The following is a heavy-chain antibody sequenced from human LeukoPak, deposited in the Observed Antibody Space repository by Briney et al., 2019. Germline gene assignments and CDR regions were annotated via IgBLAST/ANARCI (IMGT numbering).Heavy chain of an antibody. D-gene: IGHD5-12*01. J-gene: IGHJ4*02. CDR3: AIHPRWLRSPYYFDY. CDR2: ISAYNGNT. Sequence: ASVKVSCKASGYTFTSYGISWVRQAPGQGLEWMGWISAYNGNTNYVQKLQGRVTMTTDTSTSTAYMELRSLRSDDTAVYYCAIHPRWLRSPYYFDYWGQGTLVTVSS. V-gene: IGHV1-18*01. CDR1: GYTFTSYG.